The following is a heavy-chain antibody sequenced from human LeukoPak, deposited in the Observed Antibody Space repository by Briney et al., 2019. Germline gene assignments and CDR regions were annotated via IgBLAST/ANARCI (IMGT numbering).Heavy chain of an antibody. CDR2: ISGSGGST. J-gene: IGHJ4*02. Sequence: ETLSLTCTVSGGSIRSSSYYWGWIRQSPGKGLEWVSAISGSGGSTYYADSVKGRFTISRDNSKNTLYLQMNSLRAEDTAVYYCAKEDRHIVVDKTNWGQGTLVTVSS. CDR1: GGSIRSSSYY. D-gene: IGHD2-21*01. V-gene: IGHV3-23*01. CDR3: AKEDRHIVVDKTN.